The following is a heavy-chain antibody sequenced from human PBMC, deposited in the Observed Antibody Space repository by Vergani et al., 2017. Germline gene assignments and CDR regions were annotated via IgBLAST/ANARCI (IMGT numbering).Heavy chain of an antibody. Sequence: EVQLLESGGGLVQPGGSLRLSCAASGFTFSSYAMSWVRQAPGKGLEWVSAISGSGGSTYYADSVKGRFTIPRDNSKNTLYLQMNSLRAEDTAVYYCAKDDRFTYYYDSSGYYPVDYWGQGTLVTVSS. V-gene: IGHV3-23*01. J-gene: IGHJ4*02. CDR1: GFTFSSYA. CDR2: ISGSGGST. CDR3: AKDDRFTYYYDSSGYYPVDY. D-gene: IGHD3-22*01.